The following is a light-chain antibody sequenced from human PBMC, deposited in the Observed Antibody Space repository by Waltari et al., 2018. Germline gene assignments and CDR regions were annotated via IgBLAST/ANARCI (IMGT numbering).Light chain of an antibody. CDR1: QGISSA. V-gene: IGKV1-13*02. CDR2: DAS. Sequence: AIQLTQSPSSLSASVGDRVTITCRASQGISSALAWDKQKPGKAPKLLIYDASSLESGVPSRFSGSGSGTDFTLTISSLQPEDFATYYCQQFNSYPQNFGQGTRLEIK. J-gene: IGKJ5*01. CDR3: QQFNSYPQN.